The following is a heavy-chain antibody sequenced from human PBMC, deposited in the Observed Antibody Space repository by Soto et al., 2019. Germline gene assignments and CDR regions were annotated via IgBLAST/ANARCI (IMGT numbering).Heavy chain of an antibody. CDR3: ARVPTYYYGSGSYWGPYYFDY. CDR2: ISAYNGNT. J-gene: IGHJ4*02. Sequence: QVQLVQSGAEVKKPGASLKVSCKASGHTFISYGISWVRQAPGQGLEWMGWISAYNGNTNYAQKLQGRVTMTTDTSTCTAYVELRSLRSDDTAVYYCARVPTYYYGSGSYWGPYYFDYWGQGTLVTVSS. V-gene: IGHV1-18*01. CDR1: GHTFISYG. D-gene: IGHD3-10*01.